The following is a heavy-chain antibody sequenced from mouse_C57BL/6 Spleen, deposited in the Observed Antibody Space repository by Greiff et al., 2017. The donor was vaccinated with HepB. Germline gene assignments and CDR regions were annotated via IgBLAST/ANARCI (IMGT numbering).Heavy chain of an antibody. Sequence: DVMLVESGGDLVKPGGSLKLSCAASGFTFSSYGMSWVRQTPDKRLEWVATISSGGSYTYYPDSVKGRFTISRDNAKNTLYLQMSSLKSEDTAMYYCARHPHGTGTLYAMDYWGQGTSVTVSS. V-gene: IGHV5-6*02. J-gene: IGHJ4*01. CDR2: ISSGGSYT. CDR3: ARHPHGTGTLYAMDY. CDR1: GFTFSSYG. D-gene: IGHD4-1*01.